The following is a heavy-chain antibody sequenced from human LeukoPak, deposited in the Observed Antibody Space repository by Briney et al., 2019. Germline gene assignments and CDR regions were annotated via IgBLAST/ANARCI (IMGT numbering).Heavy chain of an antibody. J-gene: IGHJ5*02. CDR3: ARGKWWNWFDP. CDR1: GGSISRGGYY. D-gene: IGHD2-15*01. Sequence: PSQTLSLTCTVSGGSISRGGYYWSWIRQHPGKGLEWIGYIYYSGSTYYNPSLKSRVTISVDTSKNQFSLKLSSVTAADTAVYYCARGKWWNWFDPWGQGTLVTVSS. V-gene: IGHV4-31*03. CDR2: IYYSGST.